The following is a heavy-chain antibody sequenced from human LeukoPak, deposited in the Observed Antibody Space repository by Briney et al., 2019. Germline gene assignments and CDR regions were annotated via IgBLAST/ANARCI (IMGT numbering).Heavy chain of an antibody. Sequence: TSETLSLTCAVYGGSFSGYYWSWIRQPPGKGLEWIGEINHSGSTNYNPSLKSRVTISVDTSKNQFSLKLSSVTAADTAVYYCARIRPRTTKIFSWFDPWGQGTLVTASS. CDR3: ARIRPRTTKIFSWFDP. V-gene: IGHV4-34*01. D-gene: IGHD1-7*01. CDR2: INHSGST. J-gene: IGHJ5*02. CDR1: GGSFSGYY.